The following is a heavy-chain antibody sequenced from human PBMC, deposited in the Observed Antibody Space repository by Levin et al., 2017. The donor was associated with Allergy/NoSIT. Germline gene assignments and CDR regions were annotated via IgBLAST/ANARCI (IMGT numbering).Heavy chain of an antibody. D-gene: IGHD5-12*01. CDR2: ISGSGGST. J-gene: IGHJ4*02. CDR3: AKARGYSGYDCHDY. Sequence: ASVKVSCAASGFTFSSYAMSWVRQAPGKGLEWVSAISGSGGSTYYADSVKGRFTISRDNSKNTLYLQMNSLRAEDTAVYYCAKARGYSGYDCHDYWGQGTLVTVSS. CDR1: GFTFSSYA. V-gene: IGHV3-23*01.